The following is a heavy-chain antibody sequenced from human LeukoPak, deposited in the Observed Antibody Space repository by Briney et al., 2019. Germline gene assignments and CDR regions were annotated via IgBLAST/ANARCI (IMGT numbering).Heavy chain of an antibody. V-gene: IGHV5-51*01. D-gene: IGHD6-6*01. J-gene: IGHJ6*03. Sequence: GESLKISCKGSGYSFISYWIGWVRQMPGKGLEWMGIIYPGDSDTRYSPSFQGQVTISADKSISTAYLQWSSLKASDTAMYYCARINLYSSSSARYYYYYYMDVWGKGTTVTVSS. CDR3: ARINLYSSSSARYYYYYYMDV. CDR2: IYPGDSDT. CDR1: GYSFISYW.